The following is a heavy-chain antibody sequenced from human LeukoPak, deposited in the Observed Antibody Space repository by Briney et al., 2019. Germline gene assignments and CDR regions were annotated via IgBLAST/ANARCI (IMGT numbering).Heavy chain of an antibody. D-gene: IGHD1-20*01. CDR3: ARGGNWIYYMDV. V-gene: IGHV4-39*01. CDR1: GGSISSSSYY. J-gene: IGHJ6*03. CDR2: IYYSGST. Sequence: PSETLSLTCTVSGGSISSSSYYWGWIRQPPGKGLEWIGSIYYSGSTYYNPSLKSRVTISVDTSKNQFSLKLTSVTAADTAVYYCARGGNWIYYMDVWGKGTTVTVSS.